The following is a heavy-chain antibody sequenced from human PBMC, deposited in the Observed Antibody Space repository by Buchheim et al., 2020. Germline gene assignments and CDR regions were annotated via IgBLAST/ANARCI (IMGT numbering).Heavy chain of an antibody. V-gene: IGHV1-8*01. CDR1: GYTFTSYD. CDR3: ASGAYYDFWSGYYRRPFDY. Sequence: QVQLVQSGAEVKKPGASVKVSCKASGYTFTSYDINWVRQATGQGLEWMGWMNPNSGNTGYAQQFQGRVTMTRNTSISTAYMELSSLQSEDTAVYYCASGAYYDFWSGYYRRPFDYWGKGTL. J-gene: IGHJ4*02. D-gene: IGHD3-3*01. CDR2: MNPNSGNT.